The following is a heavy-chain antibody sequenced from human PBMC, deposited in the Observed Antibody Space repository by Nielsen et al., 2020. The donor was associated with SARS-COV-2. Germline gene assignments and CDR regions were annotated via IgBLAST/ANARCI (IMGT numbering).Heavy chain of an antibody. CDR3: AKSVGDYGGTPGV. D-gene: IGHD4-23*01. Sequence: GVLKISCAASGFTFSSYAMSWVRQAPGKGLEWVSAISGSGGSTYYADSVKGRFTISRDNSKNTLYLQMNSLRAEDTAVYYCAKSVGDYGGTPGVWGQGTLVTVSS. CDR2: ISGSGGST. CDR1: GFTFSSYA. J-gene: IGHJ4*02. V-gene: IGHV3-23*01.